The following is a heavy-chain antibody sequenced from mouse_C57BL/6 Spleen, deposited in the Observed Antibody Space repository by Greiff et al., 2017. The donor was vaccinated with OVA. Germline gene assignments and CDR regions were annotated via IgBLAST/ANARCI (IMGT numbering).Heavy chain of an antibody. CDR2: ISSGGSYT. J-gene: IGHJ2*01. Sequence: VKLVESGGDLVKPGGSLKLSCAASGFTFSSYGMSWVRQTPDKRLEWVATISSGGSYTYYPDSVKGRFTISRDNAKNTLYLQMSSLKSEDTAMYYCARGDDGYYDYWGQGTTLTVSS. CDR3: ARGDDGYYDY. D-gene: IGHD2-3*01. CDR1: GFTFSSYG. V-gene: IGHV5-6*01.